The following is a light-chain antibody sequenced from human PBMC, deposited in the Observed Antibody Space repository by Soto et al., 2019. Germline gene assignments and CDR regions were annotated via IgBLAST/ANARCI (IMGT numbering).Light chain of an antibody. CDR2: DAS. Sequence: DIQMTQSPSTLSGSAGDRVTITCRASQSISAWLAWYQQKPGKAPKLLIYDASNLESGVPSRFSGSGSGTEFTLTISSLQPEDFATYYCQHADSFPLIPFGQGTRLEIK. CDR3: QHADSFPLIP. J-gene: IGKJ5*01. V-gene: IGKV1-5*01. CDR1: QSISAW.